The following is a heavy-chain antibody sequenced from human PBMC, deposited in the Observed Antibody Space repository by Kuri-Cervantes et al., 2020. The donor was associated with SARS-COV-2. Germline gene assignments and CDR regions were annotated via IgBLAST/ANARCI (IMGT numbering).Heavy chain of an antibody. J-gene: IGHJ4*02. V-gene: IGHV1-8*02. CDR2: MNPNSGNT. Sequence: ASVKVSCKASGGTFSSYAISWVRQAPGQGLEWMGWMNPNSGNTGYAQKFQGRVTMTRNTSINTAYMELSSLRSEDTAVYYCAKAGRDCSSTSCYTNYWGQGTLVTVSS. CDR3: AKAGRDCSSTSCYTNY. CDR1: GGTFSSYA. D-gene: IGHD2-2*02.